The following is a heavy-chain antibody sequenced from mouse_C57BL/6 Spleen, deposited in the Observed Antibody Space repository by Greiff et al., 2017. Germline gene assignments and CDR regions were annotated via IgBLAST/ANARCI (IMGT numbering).Heavy chain of an antibody. Sequence: ESGPGLVKPSQSLSLTCSVTGYSITSGYYWNWIRQFPGNKLEWMGYISYDGSNNYNPSLKNRISITRDTSKTQFFLKLNSVTTEDTATYYCAREDGYYDYAMDYWGQGTSVTVSS. CDR3: AREDGYYDYAMDY. CDR2: ISYDGSN. V-gene: IGHV3-6*01. J-gene: IGHJ4*01. D-gene: IGHD2-3*01. CDR1: GYSITSGYY.